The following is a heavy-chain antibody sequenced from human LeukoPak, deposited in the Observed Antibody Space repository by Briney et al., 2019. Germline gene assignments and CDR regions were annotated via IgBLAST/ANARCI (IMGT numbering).Heavy chain of an antibody. V-gene: IGHV4-59*01. Sequence: PSETLSLTCTVSGVSISSYYWSWIRQPPGKGLEWIGYIYYSGSTNYNPSLKSRVTISVDTSKNQFSLKLSSVTAAETAVYYCARSVAAAGTARFDYWGQGTLVSVSS. CDR1: GVSISSYY. J-gene: IGHJ4*02. CDR2: IYYSGST. D-gene: IGHD6-13*01. CDR3: ARSVAAAGTARFDY.